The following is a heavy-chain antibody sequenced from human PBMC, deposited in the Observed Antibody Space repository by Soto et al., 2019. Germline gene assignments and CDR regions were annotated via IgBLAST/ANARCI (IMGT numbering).Heavy chain of an antibody. V-gene: IGHV4-39*01. CDR3: ARHSLALRKNNWFDP. J-gene: IGHJ5*02. D-gene: IGHD3-3*02. CDR1: GDSIISSDFY. Sequence: SETLSLTCSVSGDSIISSDFYWGWVRQPPGKGLEWIGSIFYLGSSYYTPSLKSRVTMSVDTSKNQFSLRLRSVTAADAALYFCARHSLALRKNNWFDPWGQGIMVTVSS. CDR2: IFYLGSS.